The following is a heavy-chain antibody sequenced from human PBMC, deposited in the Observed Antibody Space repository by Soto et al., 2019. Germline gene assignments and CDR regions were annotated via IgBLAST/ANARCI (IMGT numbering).Heavy chain of an antibody. CDR1: GFTFSSYW. D-gene: IGHD6-6*01. Sequence: EVQLVESGGGLVQPEGSLRLSCAASGFTFSSYWMSWVRQAPGKGLEWVANIKQDGSEKYYVDSVKGRFTISRDNAKNSLYLQMNSLRAEDTAVYCCAADGIAARLEYFQHWGQGTLVTVSS. J-gene: IGHJ1*01. CDR3: AADGIAARLEYFQH. V-gene: IGHV3-7*01. CDR2: IKQDGSEK.